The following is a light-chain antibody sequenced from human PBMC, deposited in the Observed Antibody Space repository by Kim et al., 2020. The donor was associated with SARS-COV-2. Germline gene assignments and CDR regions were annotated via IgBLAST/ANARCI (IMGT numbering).Light chain of an antibody. Sequence: ASVGDRGTITCRTTQSISSHLNWYQQKPGRAPKLLLSAASTLQGGVPSRFSGSGSETDFTLTISSLQPDDFATYFCQQSYITPFTFGPGTKVDIK. CDR1: QSISSH. J-gene: IGKJ3*01. CDR3: QQSYITPFT. CDR2: AAS. V-gene: IGKV1-39*01.